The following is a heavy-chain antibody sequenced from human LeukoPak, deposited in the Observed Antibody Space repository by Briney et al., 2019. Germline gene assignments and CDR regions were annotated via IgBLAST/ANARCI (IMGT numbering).Heavy chain of an antibody. Sequence: GASVKVSCKVSGYTLTELSMHWVRHAPGQGLEWMGSISPLFGPAHYAQKFQGRVTITPDASTNSIYMEMTSLRSEDTAFYYCARGGAFDVWGHGTLVTVS. J-gene: IGHJ3*01. CDR2: ISPLFGPA. CDR1: GYTLTELS. V-gene: IGHV1-24*01. CDR3: ARGGAFDV.